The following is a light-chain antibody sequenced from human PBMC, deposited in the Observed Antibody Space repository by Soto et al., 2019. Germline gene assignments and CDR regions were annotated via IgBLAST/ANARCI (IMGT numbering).Light chain of an antibody. CDR1: NIGSKS. CDR3: SSYAGSNNFV. CDR2: EVS. V-gene: IGLV2-8*01. J-gene: IGLJ1*01. Sequence: LTQPPSVSVAPGQTARVTCGGNNIGSKSVSWYQQHPGKAPKLMIYEVSKRPSEVPDRFSGSKSGNTASLTVSGLQAEDEADYYCSSYAGSNNFVFGTGTKVTVL.